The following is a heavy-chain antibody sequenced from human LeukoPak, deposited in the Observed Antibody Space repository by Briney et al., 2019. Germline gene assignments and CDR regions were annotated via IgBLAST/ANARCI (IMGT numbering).Heavy chain of an antibody. CDR1: GGSIRSHY. V-gene: IGHV4-59*11. J-gene: IGHJ5*02. CDR2: ISYSGNT. Sequence: SETLYLTCTVSGGSIRSHYWSWIRQPPGKGLEWVGYISYSGNTNYNPSLKSRLTISVDTSKSQFSLKLTSVNAADTAVYYWVGDSSSSPHYFDPWGQGTLVTVSS. D-gene: IGHD6-6*01. CDR3: VGDSSSSPHYFDP.